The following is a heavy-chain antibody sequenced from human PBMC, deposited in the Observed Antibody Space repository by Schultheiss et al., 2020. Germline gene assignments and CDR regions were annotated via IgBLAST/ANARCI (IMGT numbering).Heavy chain of an antibody. CDR2: IYYSGST. J-gene: IGHJ4*02. CDR3: ARVTVTHYFDY. CDR1: GGSISSYY. D-gene: IGHD4-17*01. Sequence: SQTLSLTCTVSGGSISSYYWSWIRQPAGKGLEWIGYIYYSGSTNYNPSLKSRVTISVDTSKNQFSLKLSSVTAADTAVYYCARVTVTHYFDYWGQGTLVTVSS. V-gene: IGHV4-59*12.